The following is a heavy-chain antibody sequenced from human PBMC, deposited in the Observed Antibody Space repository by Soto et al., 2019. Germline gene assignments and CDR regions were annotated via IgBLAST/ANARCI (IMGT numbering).Heavy chain of an antibody. J-gene: IGHJ6*02. CDR1: GFTLSDHE. V-gene: IGHV3-48*03. D-gene: IGHD3-3*01. CDR2: ISESGGTT. CDR3: VRDRSLISAVPPYGMDV. Sequence: GVLRHSCVVSGFTLSDHESYCVRQATGKGPEWVSRISESGGTTSYADSVKGRFTISRDNARDSLYLHMNSLRAEDTAIYYCVRDRSLISAVPPYGMDVWGQGTTVTVSS.